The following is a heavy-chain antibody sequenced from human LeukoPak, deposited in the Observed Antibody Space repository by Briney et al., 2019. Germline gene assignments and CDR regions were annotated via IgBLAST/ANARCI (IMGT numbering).Heavy chain of an antibody. CDR2: IYPGDSDT. CDR1: GYSFTSYW. J-gene: IGHJ4*02. V-gene: IGHV5-51*01. CDR3: ARLGYDSSGYYTAPIDY. D-gene: IGHD3-22*01. Sequence: PGESLKISCKGSGYSFTSYWIGWVRQMPGKGLEWMGIIYPGDSDTRYSPSFQGQVTISADKSISTAYLQWSSLKASDTAMYYCARLGYDSSGYYTAPIDYWGQGTLVTVSS.